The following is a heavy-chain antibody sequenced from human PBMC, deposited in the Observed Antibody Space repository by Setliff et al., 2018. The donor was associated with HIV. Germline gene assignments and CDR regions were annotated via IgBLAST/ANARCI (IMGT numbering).Heavy chain of an antibody. CDR3: ARDRDYGGNRDAFDI. V-gene: IGHV4-59*01. CDR2: VYLSGSI. Sequence: KTSETLSLTCTVSGGSISNDYWGWVRQPPGKGLEWIGFVYLSGSITYNPSLKSRVTISIDRSKNEFSLKLSSVTAADTALYYCARDRDYGGNRDAFDIWGQGIMVTVS. D-gene: IGHD4-17*01. J-gene: IGHJ3*02. CDR1: GGSISNDY.